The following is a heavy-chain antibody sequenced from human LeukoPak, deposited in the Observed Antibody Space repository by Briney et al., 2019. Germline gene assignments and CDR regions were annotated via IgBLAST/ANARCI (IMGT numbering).Heavy chain of an antibody. Sequence: GGSLRLSCAASGFTVSSSYMNWVRQAPGKGLEWVSLIYGGGSTYYADSVKGRFTTSRDNSKNTLYLQMNSLRAEDTAMYYCARRGDGGRSFDYWGQGTLVTVSS. CDR3: ARRGDGGRSFDY. CDR1: GFTVSSSY. D-gene: IGHD4-23*01. V-gene: IGHV3-53*01. J-gene: IGHJ4*02. CDR2: IYGGGST.